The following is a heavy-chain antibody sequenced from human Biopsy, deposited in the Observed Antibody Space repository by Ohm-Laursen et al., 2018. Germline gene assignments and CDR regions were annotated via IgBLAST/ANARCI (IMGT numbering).Heavy chain of an antibody. CDR3: ARDDAVTVIRGLYY. CDR2: IYYSGTT. J-gene: IGHJ4*02. Sequence: GTRSLTCTVSGGSISSYYWNWIRQPPGKGLEWIGYIYYSGTTDYSPTLKSRVTISIDKSKNQFFLKLSSVTAEDTAVYYCARDDAVTVIRGLYYWGQGALVTVSS. D-gene: IGHD2-21*02. CDR1: GGSISSYY. V-gene: IGHV4-59*13.